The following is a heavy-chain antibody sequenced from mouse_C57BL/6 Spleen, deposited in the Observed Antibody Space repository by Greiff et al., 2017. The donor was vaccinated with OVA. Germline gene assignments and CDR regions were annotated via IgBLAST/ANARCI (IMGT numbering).Heavy chain of an antibody. D-gene: IGHD2-2*01. J-gene: IGHJ2*01. CDR1: GFTFSSYA. CDR3: TRVMVTTGYYFDY. V-gene: IGHV5-9-1*02. CDR2: ISSGGDYI. Sequence: EVKLMESGEGLVKPGGSLKLSCAASGFTFSSYAMSWVRQTPEKRLEWVAYISSGGDYIYYADTVKGRFTISRDNARNTLYLQMSSLKSEDTAMYYCTRVMVTTGYYFDYWGQGTTLTVSS.